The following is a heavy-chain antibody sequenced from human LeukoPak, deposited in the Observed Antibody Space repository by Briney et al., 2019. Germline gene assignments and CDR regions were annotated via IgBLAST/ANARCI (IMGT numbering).Heavy chain of an antibody. D-gene: IGHD1-26*01. V-gene: IGHV1-8*03. J-gene: IGHJ1*01. CDR1: GYTFTSYD. CDR2: MNPNSGNT. CDR3: ARDHTTRAEYFQH. Sequence: ASVKVSCKASGYTFTSYDINWVRQATGQGLEWMGWMNPNSGNTGYAQKFQGRVTITRNTSISTAYMELSSLRSEDTAVYYCARDHTTRAEYFQHWGQGTLVTVSS.